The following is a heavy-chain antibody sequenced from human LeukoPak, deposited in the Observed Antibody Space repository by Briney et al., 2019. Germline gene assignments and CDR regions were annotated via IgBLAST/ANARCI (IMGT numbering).Heavy chain of an antibody. D-gene: IGHD6-19*01. J-gene: IGHJ4*02. V-gene: IGHV3-23*01. Sequence: GGSLRLSCVGAGFTFSHYAMTLVRQAPGKGLGWVSGISGSGDRTYYADSVKGRFTISIDNSKNTLYLQMNSLTDDDSAVYYCAKLRIPVAGRQDIWDYWGQGTLVTVSS. CDR1: GFTFSHYA. CDR3: AKLRIPVAGRQDIWDY. CDR2: ISGSGDRT.